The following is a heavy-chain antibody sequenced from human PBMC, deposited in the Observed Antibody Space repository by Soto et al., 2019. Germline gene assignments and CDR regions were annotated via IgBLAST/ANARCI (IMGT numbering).Heavy chain of an antibody. CDR2: IIPIFGTA. V-gene: IGHV1-69*13. D-gene: IGHD1-1*01. CDR3: AREAQLKYYYYGMDV. J-gene: IGHJ6*02. CDR1: GCTFSSYA. Sequence: SVKVSCKASGCTFSSYAISWVRQAPGQGLEWMGGIIPIFGTANYAQKFQGRVTITADESTSTAYMELSSLRSEDTAVYYCAREAQLKYYYYGMDVWGQGTTVTVSS.